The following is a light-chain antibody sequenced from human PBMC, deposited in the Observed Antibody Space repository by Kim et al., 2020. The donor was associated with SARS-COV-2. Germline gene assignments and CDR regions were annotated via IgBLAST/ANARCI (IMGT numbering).Light chain of an antibody. V-gene: IGKV2D-29*01. CDR3: MQSIEGWS. CDR1: RSLLHADGRNS. Sequence: GQPASISCKSSRSLLHADGRNSFYWVLQKPGQPPQLLIYEISNRFSGVPDRVSGSGSGTDFTLKISRVEADDVGVYYCMQSIEGWSFGQGTKLEI. J-gene: IGKJ2*03. CDR2: EIS.